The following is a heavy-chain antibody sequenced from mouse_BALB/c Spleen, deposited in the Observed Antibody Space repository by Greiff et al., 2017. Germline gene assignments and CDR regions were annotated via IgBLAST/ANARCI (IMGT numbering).Heavy chain of an antibody. CDR2: IDPANGNT. Sequence: EVKLQESGAELVKPGASVKLSCTASGFNIKDTYMHWVKQRPEQGLEWIGRIDPANGNTKYDPKFQGKATITADTSSNTAYLQLSSLTSEDTAVYYCAPFITTVPIPWFAYWGQGTLVTVSA. V-gene: IGHV14-3*02. CDR1: GFNIKDTY. D-gene: IGHD1-1*01. J-gene: IGHJ3*01. CDR3: APFITTVPIPWFAY.